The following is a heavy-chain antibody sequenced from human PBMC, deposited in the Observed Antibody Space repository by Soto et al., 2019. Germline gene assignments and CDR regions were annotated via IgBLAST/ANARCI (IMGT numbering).Heavy chain of an antibody. CDR3: AAGGGLPRYY. V-gene: IGHV4-30-2*01. CDR2: TYHSGST. Sequence: QLQLQESGSGLVKPSQTLSLTCAVSGGSISSGGYSWSWIRQPPGKGLEWIGYTYHSGSTYYNPSLKSRVTLSVDSSKNQFSLQLSSVTAADTAVYYCAAGGGLPRYYWGQGTLVTVSS. CDR1: GGSISSGGYS. J-gene: IGHJ4*02. D-gene: IGHD5-12*01.